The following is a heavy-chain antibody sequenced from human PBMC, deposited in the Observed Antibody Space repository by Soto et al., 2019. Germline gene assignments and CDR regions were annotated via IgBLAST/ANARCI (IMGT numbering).Heavy chain of an antibody. CDR2: IVPIFGSA. V-gene: IGHV1-69*06. CDR1: GGTFNSYG. J-gene: IGHJ4*02. Sequence: QVQLVQSGAEVKKPGSSVKVSCKASGGTFNSYGLSWVRQAPGQGLEWMGRIVPIFGSANYAQKFQGRVTITADKSTSTAYMELSSLRSEDTAVYYYASRVSGYSGFATDCWGQGTLVTVSS. CDR3: ASRVSGYSGFATDC. D-gene: IGHD5-12*01.